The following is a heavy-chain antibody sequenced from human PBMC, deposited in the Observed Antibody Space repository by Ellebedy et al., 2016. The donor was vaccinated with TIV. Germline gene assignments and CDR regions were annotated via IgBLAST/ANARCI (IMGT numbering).Heavy chain of an antibody. J-gene: IGHJ3*02. CDR1: GFTFSSYA. Sequence: GESLKISXAASGFTFSSYAMSWVRQAPGKGLEWVSSISSSSSYIYYADSVKGRFTISRDNAKNSLYLQMNSLRAEDTAVYYCARDPPIGDDIWGQGTMVTVSS. V-gene: IGHV3-21*01. CDR2: ISSSSSYI. CDR3: ARDPPIGDDI. D-gene: IGHD2-21*01.